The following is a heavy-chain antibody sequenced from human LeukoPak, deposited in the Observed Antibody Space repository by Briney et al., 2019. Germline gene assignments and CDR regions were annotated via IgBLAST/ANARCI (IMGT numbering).Heavy chain of an antibody. J-gene: IGHJ4*02. CDR3: VVGGSPGY. CDR2: ISTDGYTT. V-gene: IGHV3-74*01. Sequence: QSGGSLRLSCAASGPAFSAYKMHWVRQAPRKGLVWVSRISTDGYTTDYADFVQGRFTASRDNTKNTWSLEMNSLRAEDTAVYYCVVGGSPGYWGQGTLVTVSS. CDR1: GPAFSAYK. D-gene: IGHD2-15*01.